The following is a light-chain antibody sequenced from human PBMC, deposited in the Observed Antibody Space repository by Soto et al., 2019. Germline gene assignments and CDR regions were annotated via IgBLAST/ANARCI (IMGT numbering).Light chain of an antibody. J-gene: IGLJ2*01. CDR2: TDN. Sequence: QSVLTQPPSASGTPGQRVTISCSGSTSNIGSNYVYWYQHLPGTAPTILIYTDNQRPSGVPDRFSGSKTGTSASLAISGIRYDDEADDYCAAWDDNLRGYLVFGGGTKLTVL. CDR3: AAWDDNLRGYLV. CDR1: TSNIGSNY. V-gene: IGLV1-47*02.